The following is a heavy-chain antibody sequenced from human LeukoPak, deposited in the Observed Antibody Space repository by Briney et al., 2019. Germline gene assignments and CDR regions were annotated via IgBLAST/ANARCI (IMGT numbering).Heavy chain of an antibody. V-gene: IGHV5-51*01. D-gene: IGHD3-22*01. Sequence: GESLKISCKGSGYNFANYWIAWVRKMPGKGLEWMGIIYSGDSDTRYSPSFQGQVTISADKSISTAYLQWSSLKASDTAIYYCARSYISGGSNDAFAIWGQGTMVTVSS. CDR2: IYSGDSDT. CDR1: GYNFANYW. CDR3: ARSYISGGSNDAFAI. J-gene: IGHJ3*02.